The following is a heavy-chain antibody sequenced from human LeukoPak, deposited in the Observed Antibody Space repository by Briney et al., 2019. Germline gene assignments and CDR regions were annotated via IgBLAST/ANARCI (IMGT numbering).Heavy chain of an antibody. CDR3: ARRHPQQWLISRRPGWFFDL. J-gene: IGHJ2*01. D-gene: IGHD6-19*01. CDR2: IYVSGST. CDR1: NGSISSGSYH. Sequence: SETLSLTCTVSNGSISSGSYHWSWIRQPAGRGLEWIGRIYVSGSTNYNPSLKSRVTISVDTSKNQFSLKLSSVTAADTAVYYCARRHPQQWLISRRPGWFFDLWGRGTLVTVSS. V-gene: IGHV4-61*02.